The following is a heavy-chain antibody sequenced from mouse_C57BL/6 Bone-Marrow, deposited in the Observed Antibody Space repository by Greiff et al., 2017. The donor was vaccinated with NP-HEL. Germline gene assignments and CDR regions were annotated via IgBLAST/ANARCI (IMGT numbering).Heavy chain of an antibody. CDR1: GFTFSDYY. CDR2: ISNGGGST. CDR3: ARQDYYGSSSFAY. J-gene: IGHJ3*01. D-gene: IGHD1-1*01. V-gene: IGHV5-12*01. Sequence: VESGGGLVQPGGSLKLSCAASGFTFSDYYMYWVRQTPEKRLEWVAYISNGGGSTYYPDNVKGRFTISRDNAKNTLYLQMSRLKSEDTAMYYCARQDYYGSSSFAYWGQGTLVTVSA.